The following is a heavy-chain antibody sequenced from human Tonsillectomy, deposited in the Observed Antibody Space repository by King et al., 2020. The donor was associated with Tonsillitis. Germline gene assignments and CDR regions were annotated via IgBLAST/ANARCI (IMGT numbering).Heavy chain of an antibody. V-gene: IGHV3-7*03. CDR1: GFTFSDYW. CDR2: IKQDGSAT. CDR3: AGGRGWYSDC. D-gene: IGHD6-19*01. J-gene: IGHJ4*02. Sequence: VQLVESGGGLAQPGGSLRLSCAASGFTFSDYWMSWFRQAPGKGLEWVANIKQDGSATYYVDSVKGRFTISRDNAKRSMDLQMNSLRVEDTAVYYCAGGRGWYSDCWGQGILVTVSS.